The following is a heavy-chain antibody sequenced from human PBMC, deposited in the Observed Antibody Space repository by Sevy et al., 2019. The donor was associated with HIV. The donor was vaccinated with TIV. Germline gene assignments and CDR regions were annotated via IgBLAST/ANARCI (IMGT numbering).Heavy chain of an antibody. D-gene: IGHD5-12*01. J-gene: IGHJ5*02. CDR3: ASAPPVRSGDDSLNWFDP. Sequence: SETLSLTCTVSGGSISAYYWSWIRQPPGKPLEYIGYIYYPGSTNYNPSLKSRVTISVDTSKNQFSLKLNSVTAADTAVYFCASAPPVRSGDDSLNWFDPWGQGTLVTVSS. CDR2: IYYPGST. CDR1: GGSISAYY. V-gene: IGHV4-59*01.